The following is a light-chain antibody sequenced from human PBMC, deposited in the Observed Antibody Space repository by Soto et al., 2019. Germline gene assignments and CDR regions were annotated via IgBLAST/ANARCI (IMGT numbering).Light chain of an antibody. CDR2: AAS. CDR3: LQHNSYPPT. J-gene: IGKJ4*01. V-gene: IGKV1-17*01. Sequence: DIQMTQSPSSLSASVGDRVTITCRASQGIGSALGWYQQKPRKAPKRLIYAASSLQSGVPSGFSGSGSGTEFTLTISSLQPEDFATYYCLQHNSYPPTFGGGTKVEIK. CDR1: QGIGSA.